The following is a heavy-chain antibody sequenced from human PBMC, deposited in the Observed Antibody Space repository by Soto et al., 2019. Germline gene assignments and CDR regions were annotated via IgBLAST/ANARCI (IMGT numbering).Heavy chain of an antibody. Sequence: SETLSLTCAVYGGSFSGYYWSWIRQPPGKGLEWIGEINHSGSTNYNPSLKSRVTISVDTSKNQFSLKLSSVTAADTAVYYCARQYNWNSGWKLSLGQRTALPVSA. CDR1: GGSFSGYY. D-gene: IGHD1-1*01. J-gene: IGHJ5*01. CDR2: INHSGST. CDR3: ARQYNWNSGWKLS. V-gene: IGHV4-34*01.